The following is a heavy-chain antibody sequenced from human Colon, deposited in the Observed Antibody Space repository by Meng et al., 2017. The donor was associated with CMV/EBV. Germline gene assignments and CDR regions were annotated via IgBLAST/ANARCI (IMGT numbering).Heavy chain of an antibody. Sequence: GGSLRLSCAASGFIFSNYGMHWVRQAPGKGLEWVAFIQHDGTKKYYADSVKGRFTFSRDNSKKTLHLQMNNLRAEDTAVYYCAKDWESSVEVPGAHTIFGGNGAIETEYYLDYWGQGTLVTVSS. CDR1: GFIFSNYG. CDR2: IQHDGTKK. D-gene: IGHD3-3*01. J-gene: IGHJ4*02. V-gene: IGHV3-30*02. CDR3: AKDWESSVEVPGAHTIFGGNGAIETEYYLDY.